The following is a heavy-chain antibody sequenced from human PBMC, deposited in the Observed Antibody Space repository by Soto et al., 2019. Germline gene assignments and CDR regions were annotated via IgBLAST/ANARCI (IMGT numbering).Heavy chain of an antibody. D-gene: IGHD2-21*02. Sequence: ASVKVSCKASGYTFTSYYMHWVRQAPGQGLEWMGIINPSGGSTSYAQKFQGRVTMTRDTSTSTVYMELSSLRSEDTAVYYCARDGVGGNSFHVYNWFDPWGQGTLVTAPQ. CDR3: ARDGVGGNSFHVYNWFDP. V-gene: IGHV1-46*01. CDR1: GYTFTSYY. CDR2: INPSGGST. J-gene: IGHJ5*02.